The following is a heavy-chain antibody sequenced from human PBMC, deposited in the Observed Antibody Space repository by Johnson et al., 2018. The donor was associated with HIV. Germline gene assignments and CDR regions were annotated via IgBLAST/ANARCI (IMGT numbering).Heavy chain of an antibody. CDR3: ARGRPNYYDSSGRYVPVAFDI. V-gene: IGHV3-38-3*01. Sequence: VQLVESRGVLVQPGGSLRLSCAASGFTVSSNEMSWVRQAPGKGLEWVSSISGGSTYYADSRKGRFTISRDNSKNTLHLQMNSLRAEDTAVYYCARGRPNYYDSSGRYVPVAFDIWGQGTMVTVSS. CDR1: GFTVSSNE. CDR2: ISGGST. J-gene: IGHJ3*02. D-gene: IGHD3-22*01.